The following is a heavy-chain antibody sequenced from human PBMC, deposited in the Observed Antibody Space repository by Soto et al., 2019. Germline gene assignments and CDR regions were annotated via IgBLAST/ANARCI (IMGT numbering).Heavy chain of an antibody. CDR1: GLTFSDYQ. D-gene: IGHD3-10*01. J-gene: IGHJ5*02. V-gene: IGHV3-74*01. CDR3: ARDYMVRGRDSNWFDP. Sequence: PWGSLSVSCASSGLTFSDYQMHWVRHAPGKGLVLVSRISTDGRSTTYADPVKGRFAISRDNAKNTLYLQMNSLRAEETAVYYCARDYMVRGRDSNWFDPWGQGTMVTVSS. CDR2: ISTDGRST.